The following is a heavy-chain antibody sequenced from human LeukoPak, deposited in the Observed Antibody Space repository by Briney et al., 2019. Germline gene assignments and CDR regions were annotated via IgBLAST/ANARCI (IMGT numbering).Heavy chain of an antibody. CDR3: ARPLYYDSSGYYY. CDR1: GFTFSSYA. Sequence: PGRSLRLSCAASGFTFSSYAMHWVRQAPGKGLEWVAVISYDGSSKYYADSVKGRFTISRDNSKNTLYLQMNSLRAEDTAVYYCARPLYYDSSGYYYWGQGTLVTVSS. D-gene: IGHD3-22*01. V-gene: IGHV3-30*04. J-gene: IGHJ4*02. CDR2: ISYDGSSK.